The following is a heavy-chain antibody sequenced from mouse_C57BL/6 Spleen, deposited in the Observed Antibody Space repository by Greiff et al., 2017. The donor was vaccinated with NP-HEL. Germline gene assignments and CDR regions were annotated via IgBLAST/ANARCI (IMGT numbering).Heavy chain of an antibody. Sequence: VQLQQSGAELVKPGASVKISCKASGYAFSSYWMNWVKQRPGKGLEWIGQIYPGDGDTNYNGKFKGKATLTADKSSSTAYMQLSSLTSEDSAVYFCARHDLVSGYAMDDWGQGTSVTFSS. CDR3: ARHDLVSGYAMDD. CDR2: IYPGDGDT. D-gene: IGHD1-1*02. CDR1: GYAFSSYW. V-gene: IGHV1-80*01. J-gene: IGHJ4*01.